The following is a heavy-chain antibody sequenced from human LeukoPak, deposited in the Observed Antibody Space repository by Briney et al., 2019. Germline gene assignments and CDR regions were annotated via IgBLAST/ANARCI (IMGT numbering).Heavy chain of an antibody. CDR1: GGSISSGDYY. Sequence: PSETLSLTCTVSGGSISSGDYYWSWIRQPPGKGLEWIGYIYYSGRTYYNPSLKSRVTISVDTSKNQFSLKLSSVTAADTAVYYCASPGSGFWSGYMDVWGKGTTVTVSS. CDR2: IYYSGRT. D-gene: IGHD3-3*01. CDR3: ASPGSGFWSGYMDV. J-gene: IGHJ6*03. V-gene: IGHV4-30-4*08.